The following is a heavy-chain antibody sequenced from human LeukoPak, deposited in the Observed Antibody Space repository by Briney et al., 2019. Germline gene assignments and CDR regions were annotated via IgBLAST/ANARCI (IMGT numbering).Heavy chain of an antibody. CDR2: ISSSSSYI. V-gene: IGHV3-21*04. J-gene: IGHJ4*02. Sequence: GGSLRLSCAASGFTFSSYSMNWVRQAPGKGLEWVSSISSSSSYIYYADSVKGRFTISRDNSKNTLYLQMNSLRAEDTAVYYCAKDRDIAAAGTGFDYWGQGTLVTVSS. D-gene: IGHD6-13*01. CDR3: AKDRDIAAAGTGFDY. CDR1: GFTFSSYS.